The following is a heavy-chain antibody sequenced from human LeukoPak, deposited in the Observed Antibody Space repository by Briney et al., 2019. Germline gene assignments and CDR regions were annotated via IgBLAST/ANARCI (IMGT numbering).Heavy chain of an antibody. CDR2: IYPGDSET. D-gene: IGHD3-22*01. V-gene: IGHV5-51*01. Sequence: GESLKISCKGSGYSFTNYWIGWVRQMPGKGLEWMGIIYPGDSETRYSPSSQGQVTISADKSISTAYLQWSSLKASDTAMYYCARPNYYDSSGYYPWNAFDIWGQGTMVTVSS. CDR3: ARPNYYDSSGYYPWNAFDI. J-gene: IGHJ3*02. CDR1: GYSFTNYW.